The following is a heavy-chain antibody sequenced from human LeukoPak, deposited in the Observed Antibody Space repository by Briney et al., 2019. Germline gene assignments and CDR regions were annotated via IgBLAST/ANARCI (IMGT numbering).Heavy chain of an antibody. D-gene: IGHD3-10*01. V-gene: IGHV4-59*08. CDR2: IYYSGST. CDR3: ARHEGITVNPFDI. CDR1: GVSITDYY. J-gene: IGHJ3*02. Sequence: PSETLSLTCTVSGVSITDYYWSWIRQPPGKGLEWIGYIYYSGSTNYNPSLKSRLTISVDTSKNQFSLGLTSMTAADTAVYYCARHEGITVNPFDIWGQGTMVTVSS.